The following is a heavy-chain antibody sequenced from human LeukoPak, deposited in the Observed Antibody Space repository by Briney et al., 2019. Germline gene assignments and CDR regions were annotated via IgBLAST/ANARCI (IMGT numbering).Heavy chain of an antibody. CDR1: GGSISSSYW. V-gene: IGHV4-4*02. CDR2: IYHSGST. CDR3: TRPYYYYMDV. Sequence: SETLSLTCGVSGGSISSSYWWSWVRQPPGKGLEWIGEIYHSGSTNYNPSLKSRVTISMDKSKNQFSLNLSSVTAADTAVYYCTRPYYYYMDVWGNGTTVTVSS. J-gene: IGHJ6*03.